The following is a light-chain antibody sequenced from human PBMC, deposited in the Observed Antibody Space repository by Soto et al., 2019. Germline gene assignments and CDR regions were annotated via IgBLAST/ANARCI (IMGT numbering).Light chain of an antibody. CDR3: LSYDSTIDAGHV. CDR2: GNS. J-gene: IGLJ1*01. V-gene: IGLV1-40*01. CDR1: SLNIGAGYD. Sequence: QSVLTQPPSVPGTPGQRVTISCTGSSLNIGAGYDVHWYQHRPGTAPKLLIFGNSNRPAGVPVPDRYSGSQSGTSAYLSITGLQAEDEGDYYCLSYDSTIDAGHVFGTGTKLTVL.